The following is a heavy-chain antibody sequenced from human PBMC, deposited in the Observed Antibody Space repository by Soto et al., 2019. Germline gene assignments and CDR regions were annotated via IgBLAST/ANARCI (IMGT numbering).Heavy chain of an antibody. V-gene: IGHV6-1*01. CDR2: TYYRSKWYN. Sequence: PSQTLSLTCAISGDSVSSNSAAWNWIRQSPSRGLEWLGRTYYRSKWYNDYAVSVKSRITINPDTSKKQFSLQLNSVTPEDTAVYYCAREGVNTYYYGSGSYRRAYYYYYGMDVWGQGTTVTVSS. CDR3: AREGVNTYYYGSGSYRRAYYYYYGMDV. D-gene: IGHD3-10*01. CDR1: GDSVSSNSAA. J-gene: IGHJ6*02.